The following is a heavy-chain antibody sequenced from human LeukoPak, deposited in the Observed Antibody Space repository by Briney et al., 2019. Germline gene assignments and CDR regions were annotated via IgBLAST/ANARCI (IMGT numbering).Heavy chain of an antibody. Sequence: SETLSLTCTDSGGSISSYYWSWIRQHPGKGLEGTGYVYYSGSTNYYPSLKSRVTISVDTSKNQFSLKLSSVTAADTAVYYCARGLGILTGYYYYYYMDVWGKGTTVTISS. J-gene: IGHJ6*03. D-gene: IGHD3-9*01. CDR3: ARGLGILTGYYYYYYMDV. CDR2: VYYSGST. V-gene: IGHV4-59*01. CDR1: GGSISSYY.